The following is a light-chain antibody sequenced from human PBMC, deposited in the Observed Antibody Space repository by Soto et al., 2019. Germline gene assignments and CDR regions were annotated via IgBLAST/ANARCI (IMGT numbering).Light chain of an antibody. J-gene: IGKJ1*01. CDR2: GAS. Sequence: EIVMTQSPATLSVSPGERVSLSCRASQTITSNLAWYQQKPGQAPRLLIYGASTRATGVPARFSGSGSGTEFTLTISSLQSEDFALYYCQQYNNWPPATFGQGNKVEIK. CDR1: QTITSN. V-gene: IGKV3-15*01. CDR3: QQYNNWPPAT.